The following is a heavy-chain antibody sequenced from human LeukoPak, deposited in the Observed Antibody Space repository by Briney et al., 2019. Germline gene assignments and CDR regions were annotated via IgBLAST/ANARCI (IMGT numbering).Heavy chain of an antibody. J-gene: IGHJ5*02. CDR3: ARGLVRGGRFDP. CDR1: GYSISSGYY. D-gene: IGHD3-10*01. CDR2: IYHSGST. V-gene: IGHV4-38-2*02. Sequence: SENLSLTCTVSGYSISSGYYWGWIRQPPGKGLEWIGSIYHSGSTYYNPSLKSRVTISVDTSKNQFSLKLSSVTAADTAVYYCARGLVRGGRFDPWGQGTLVTVSS.